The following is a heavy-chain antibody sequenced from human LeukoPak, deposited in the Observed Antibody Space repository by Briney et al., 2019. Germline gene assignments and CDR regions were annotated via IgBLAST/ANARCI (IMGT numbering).Heavy chain of an antibody. CDR2: IRYDGSDK. CDR3: AKGVVPAAIPFDY. D-gene: IGHD2-2*01. J-gene: IGHJ4*02. Sequence: GGSLRLSCAASGFTFTSYGMHWVRQAPGKGLEWVAFIRYDGSDKYYADSVKGRFTISRDNSKNTLYLLMNSLRAEDTAVYYCAKGVVPAAIPFDYWGQGTLVTVSS. CDR1: GFTFTSYG. V-gene: IGHV3-30*02.